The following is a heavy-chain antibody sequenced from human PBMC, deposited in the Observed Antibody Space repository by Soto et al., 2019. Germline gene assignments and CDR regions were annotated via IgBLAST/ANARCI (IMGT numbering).Heavy chain of an antibody. V-gene: IGHV1-2*02. J-gene: IGHJ6*02. CDR1: GYTFTGYY. Sequence: WASVKVSCKASGYTFTGYYMHWVRQAPGQGLEWMGWINPNSGGTNYAQKFQGRVTMTRDTSISTAYMELSRLRSDDTAVYYCARVGLPGYSSSGGQWQGQGELYYGMDVWGQGTTVTVSS. CDR2: INPNSGGT. D-gene: IGHD6-13*01. CDR3: ARVGLPGYSSSGGQWQGQGELYYGMDV.